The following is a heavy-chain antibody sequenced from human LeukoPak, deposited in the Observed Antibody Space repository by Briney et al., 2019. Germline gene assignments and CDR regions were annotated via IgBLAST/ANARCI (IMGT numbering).Heavy chain of an antibody. Sequence: ASVKVSCKASGYTFTSHYTHWVRQAPGQGLEWMGIINPSGGSTSYAQKFQGRVTMTRDTSTSTVYMELSSLRSEDTAVYYCARGPHFRDSWFDPWGQGTLVTVSS. CDR3: ARGPHFRDSWFDP. J-gene: IGHJ5*02. V-gene: IGHV1-46*01. CDR2: INPSGGST. CDR1: GYTFTSHY.